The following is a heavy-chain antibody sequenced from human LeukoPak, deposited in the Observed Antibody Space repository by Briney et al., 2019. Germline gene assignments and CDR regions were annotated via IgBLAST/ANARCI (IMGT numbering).Heavy chain of an antibody. J-gene: IGHJ4*02. CDR2: IKSKTDGGTT. CDR3: TTDHPNLGIAARNYFDY. Sequence: GGSLRLSCAASGFTFSNAWMSWVRQAPGKGLEWVGRIKSKTDGGTTDYAAPVKGRFTISRDDSKNTLYLQMNSLKTEDTAVYYCTTDHPNLGIAARNYFDYWGQGTLVTVSS. D-gene: IGHD6-6*01. CDR1: GFTFSNAW. V-gene: IGHV3-15*01.